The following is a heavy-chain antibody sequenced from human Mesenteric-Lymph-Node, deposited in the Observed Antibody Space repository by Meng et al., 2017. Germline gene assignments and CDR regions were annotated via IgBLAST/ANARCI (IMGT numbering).Heavy chain of an antibody. D-gene: IGHD5-18*01. CDR3: ARPIDTAGGYSAFDI. J-gene: IGHJ3*02. CDR2: MYYSGIT. CDR1: GGSISSKSYY. Sequence: SETLSLTCAVSGGSISSKSYYWGWIRQPPGKGLEWIGSMYYSGITYYTPSLKSRLTMSVDTSKNHFSLRLTSVTAADTAVYYCARPIDTAGGYSAFDIWGQGIMVTVSS. V-gene: IGHV4-39*07.